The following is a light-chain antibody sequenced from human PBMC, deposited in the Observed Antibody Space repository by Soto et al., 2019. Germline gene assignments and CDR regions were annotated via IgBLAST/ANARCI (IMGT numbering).Light chain of an antibody. V-gene: IGKV1-5*03. CDR1: QGIRDE. Sequence: DIQMTQSPSSLSASVGDRVTITCQASQGIRDELGWYQQKPGKAPKLLIYKASSLESGVPSRFSGSGSGTEFTLTISSLQPDDFATYYCQQYNSYSRTFGQRTKVDI. CDR2: KAS. CDR3: QQYNSYSRT. J-gene: IGKJ1*01.